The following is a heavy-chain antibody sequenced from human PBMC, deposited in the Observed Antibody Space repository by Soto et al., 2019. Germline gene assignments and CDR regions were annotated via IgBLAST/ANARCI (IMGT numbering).Heavy chain of an antibody. CDR2: IYYSGST. CDR1: GGSISSGDYY. D-gene: IGHD5-12*01. Sequence: QVQLQESGPGLVKPTQTLSLTCTVSGGSISSGDYYWSWIRQPPGKGLEWIGYIYYSGSTYYNPSLNSRVTISVDTSKNQFSLKLSSVTAADTAVYYCARMGRDGYNYEGDYWGQGTLVTVSS. V-gene: IGHV4-30-4*01. J-gene: IGHJ4*02. CDR3: ARMGRDGYNYEGDY.